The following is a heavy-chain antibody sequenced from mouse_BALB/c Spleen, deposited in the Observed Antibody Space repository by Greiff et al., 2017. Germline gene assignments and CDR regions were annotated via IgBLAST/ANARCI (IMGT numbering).Heavy chain of an antibody. D-gene: IGHD1-1*01. J-gene: IGHJ4*01. CDR3: ALLSSYYYGSSYSYYAMDY. Sequence: QVQLQQSGAELAKPGASVKMSCKASGYTFTSYWMHWVKQRPGQGLEWIGYINPSTGYTEYNQKFKDKATLTADKSSSTAYMQLSSLTSEDSAVYYCALLSSYYYGSSYSYYAMDYWGQGTSVTVSS. CDR2: INPSTGYT. V-gene: IGHV1-7*01. CDR1: GYTFTSYW.